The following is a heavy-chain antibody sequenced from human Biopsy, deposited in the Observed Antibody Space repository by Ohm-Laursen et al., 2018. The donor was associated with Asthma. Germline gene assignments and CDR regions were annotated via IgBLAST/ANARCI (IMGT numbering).Heavy chain of an antibody. V-gene: IGHV4-31*02. CDR2: IYYSGST. Sequence: TLSLTWTVSYGSITSGGYYWTWIRQHPGKGLEWIGFIYYSGSTYYNPSLKSRVSISIDTSKNQFSLKLSSVTAADTAVYYRARAQDYYDSRGYYRSFDYWGQGTLVTVSS. CDR3: ARAQDYYDSRGYYRSFDY. D-gene: IGHD3-22*01. CDR1: YGSITSGGYY. J-gene: IGHJ4*02.